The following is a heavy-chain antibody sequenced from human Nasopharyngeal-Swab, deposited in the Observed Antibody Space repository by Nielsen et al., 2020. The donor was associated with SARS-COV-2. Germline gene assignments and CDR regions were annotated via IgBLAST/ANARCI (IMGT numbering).Heavy chain of an antibody. CDR2: ISGSGGST. CDR3: ARGGYSGYV. CDR1: GFTFSSYA. Sequence: GGSLRLSCAASGFTFSSYAMSWVRQAPGKGLEWVSAISGSGGSTYYADSVKGRFTISRDNAKNSLYLQMNSLRAEDTAVYYCARGGYSGYVWGQGTLVTVSS. D-gene: IGHD5-12*01. J-gene: IGHJ4*02. V-gene: IGHV3-23*01.